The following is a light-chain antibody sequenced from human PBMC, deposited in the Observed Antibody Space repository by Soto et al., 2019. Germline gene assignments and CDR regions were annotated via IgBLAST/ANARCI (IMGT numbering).Light chain of an antibody. CDR3: QSYDSSLRGVV. J-gene: IGLJ2*01. CDR2: GNS. Sequence: QSVLTQPPSVSGAPGQRVTISCTGSSSNIGAGYDVHWYQQLPGTAPKLLMYGNSNRPSGVPDRFSGSKSGTPASLAITGLQAEDEADYYCQSYDSSLRGVVFGGGTKLTVL. CDR1: SSNIGAGYD. V-gene: IGLV1-40*01.